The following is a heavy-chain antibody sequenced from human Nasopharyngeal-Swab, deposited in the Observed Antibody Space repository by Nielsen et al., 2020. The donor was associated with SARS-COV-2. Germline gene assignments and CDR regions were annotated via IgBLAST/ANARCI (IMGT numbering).Heavy chain of an antibody. V-gene: IGHV5-51*01. CDR2: IYPGDSNT. D-gene: IGHD1-26*01. CDR1: GYRFPTYW. CDR3: ARPMRPMGHYYFGMDV. J-gene: IGHJ6*02. Sequence: GESLKISCTGSGYRFPTYWLGWVRQMPGKGLEWMGIIYPGDSNTRYSPSFQGQVTISVDKYSSTAYLQWSSLKASDTAIYYCARPMRPMGHYYFGMDVWGQGTTVTVSS.